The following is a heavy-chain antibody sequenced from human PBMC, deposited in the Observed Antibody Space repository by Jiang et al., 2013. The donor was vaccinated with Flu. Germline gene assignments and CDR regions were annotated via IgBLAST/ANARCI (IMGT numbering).Heavy chain of an antibody. V-gene: IGHV4-39*01. CDR3: ARLEGPAVAGTRPDY. CDR1: GGSISSSSYY. Sequence: GPGLVKPSETLSLTCTVSGGSISSSSYYWGWIRQPPGKGLEWIGSIYYSGSTYYNPSLKSRVTISVDTSKNQFSLKLSSVTAADTAVYYCARLEGPAVAGTRPDYWGQGTLVTVSS. D-gene: IGHD6-19*01. J-gene: IGHJ4*02. CDR2: IYYSGST.